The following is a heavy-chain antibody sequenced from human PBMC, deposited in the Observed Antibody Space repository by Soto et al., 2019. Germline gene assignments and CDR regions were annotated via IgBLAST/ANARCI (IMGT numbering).Heavy chain of an antibody. V-gene: IGHV4-30-4*01. J-gene: IGHJ4*02. D-gene: IGHD2-15*01. CDR3: ATMGTPATGLYFFDY. Sequence: QVQLQESGPGLVKPSQTLSLTCTVSGGSISSGNYYWSWIRQPPGKGLEWIGFISYSGSTYYSTSLKYLVTISVDTSKSQFSLNLSFVTAADTAVYYCATMGTPATGLYFFDYWGQGSLVTVSS. CDR1: GGSISSGNYY. CDR2: ISYSGST.